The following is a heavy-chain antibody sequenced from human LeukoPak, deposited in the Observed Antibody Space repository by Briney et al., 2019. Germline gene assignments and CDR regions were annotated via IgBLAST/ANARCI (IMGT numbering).Heavy chain of an antibody. J-gene: IGHJ4*02. CDR3: ARESPLGLLDY. D-gene: IGHD5-12*01. CDR1: GGSISSYY. Sequence: SETLSLTCTVSGGSISSYYWSWIRQPPGKGLEWIGYIYYSGSTNYNPSLKSRVTISVDTSKIQFSLKLSSVTAADTAVYYCARESPLGLLDYWGQGTLVTVSS. V-gene: IGHV4-59*01. CDR2: IYYSGST.